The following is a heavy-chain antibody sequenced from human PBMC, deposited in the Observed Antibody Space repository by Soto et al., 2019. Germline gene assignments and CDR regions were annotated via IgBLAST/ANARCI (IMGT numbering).Heavy chain of an antibody. CDR1: GFTFSSYG. CDR3: ARESPGYGMDV. V-gene: IGHV3-33*01. J-gene: IGHJ6*02. Sequence: QVQLVESGGGVVQPGRSLRLSCAASGFTFSSYGMHWVRQAPGKGLEWVAVIWYDGSNKYYADSVKGRFTIFRDNSKNALYLQMNSLRAEDTAVYYCARESPGYGMDVWGQGTTVTVSS. CDR2: IWYDGSNK.